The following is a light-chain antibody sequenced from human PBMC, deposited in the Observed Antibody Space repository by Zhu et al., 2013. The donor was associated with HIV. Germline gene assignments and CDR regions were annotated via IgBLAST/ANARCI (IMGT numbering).Light chain of an antibody. CDR3: QKYNGATWT. V-gene: IGKV1-5*01. CDR1: QSIDIW. CDR2: GAS. Sequence: DIQMTQSPSTLSASVGDRVTITCRASQSIDIWLAWYQQKPGKAPKRLIFGASNLQSGVPSRFSGSGSGTDFTLTISSLQPEDVGSYYCQKYNGATWTFGQGTKVEI. J-gene: IGKJ1*01.